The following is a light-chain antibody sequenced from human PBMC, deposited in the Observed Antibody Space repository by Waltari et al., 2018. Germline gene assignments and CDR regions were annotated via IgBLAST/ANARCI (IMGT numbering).Light chain of an antibody. V-gene: IGLV2-14*03. CDR2: AVT. CDR3: CSHTFDSTWV. J-gene: IGLJ3*02. Sequence: QSALTQPASVSGSPGQSITISCTGTSSDVGVQNYVPWYQQYPGKAPKLLIYAVTKRPSGVSSRFSGSRSGNTASLTISGLQPEDEADYYCCSHTFDSTWVFGGGTKLTVL. CDR1: SSDVGVQNY.